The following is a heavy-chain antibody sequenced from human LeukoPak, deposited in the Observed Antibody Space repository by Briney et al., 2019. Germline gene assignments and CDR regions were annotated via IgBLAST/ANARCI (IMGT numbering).Heavy chain of an antibody. CDR1: GFTFSGYW. D-gene: IGHD5-24*01. Sequence: GGSLRLSCAASGFTFSGYWMHWVRQAPGKGLVWVSRINSDARSTSYADSVKGRFTISRDSAKNSLYLQMSSLRAEDTAVYYCARGNHNYGDYYGLDVWGQGTTVTVSS. J-gene: IGHJ6*02. CDR3: ARGNHNYGDYYGLDV. V-gene: IGHV3-74*01. CDR2: INSDARST.